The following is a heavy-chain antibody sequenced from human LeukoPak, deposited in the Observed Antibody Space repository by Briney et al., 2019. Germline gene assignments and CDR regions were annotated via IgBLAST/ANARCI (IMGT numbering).Heavy chain of an antibody. CDR1: GYTFTRYD. CDR2: MNPKSGNT. J-gene: IGHJ4*02. V-gene: IGHV1-8*03. CDR3: ARVDGSPDY. D-gene: IGHD2-15*01. Sequence: ASVKVSCKASGYTFTRYDINWVRQATGQGLEWMGWMNPKSGNTGHAQKFQGRVTITRDTSISTVYMELSSLRSEDTAVNFCARVDGSPDYWGQGTLVTVSS.